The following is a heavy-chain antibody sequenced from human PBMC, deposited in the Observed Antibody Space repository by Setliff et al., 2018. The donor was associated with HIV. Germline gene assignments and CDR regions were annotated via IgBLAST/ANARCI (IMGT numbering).Heavy chain of an antibody. CDR2: VIPNSGKT. CDR3: ARDLAYCSGGSCYRPFIYYFYYMGV. Sequence: ASVKVSCKASGFSFDDYYIHWVRQAPGQGLEWMGCVIPNSGKTYYAQEFQGRVTMTSDTSINTAYMEVSWLTSDDTAIYYCARDLAYCSGGSCYRPFIYYFYYMGVWGKGATVTVSS. D-gene: IGHD2-15*01. J-gene: IGHJ6*03. CDR1: GFSFDDYY. V-gene: IGHV1-2*02.